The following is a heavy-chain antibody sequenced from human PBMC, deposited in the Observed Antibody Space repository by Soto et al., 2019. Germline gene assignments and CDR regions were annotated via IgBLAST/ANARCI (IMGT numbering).Heavy chain of an antibody. D-gene: IGHD1-26*01. V-gene: IGHV4-59*01. CDR3: ARYRGGSFYFDY. Sequence: SETLSLTCTVCDGSISSYYWSWIRQPPGKGLEWIGYIYYSGSTNYNPSLKSRVTISVDTSKNQFSLKLSSVTAADTAVYYCARYRGGSFYFDYWGQGTLVTVS. J-gene: IGHJ4*02. CDR2: IYYSGST. CDR1: DGSISSYY.